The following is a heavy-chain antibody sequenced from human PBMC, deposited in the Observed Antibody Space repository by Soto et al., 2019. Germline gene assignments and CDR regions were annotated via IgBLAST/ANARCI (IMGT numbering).Heavy chain of an antibody. Sequence: PSETLSLTCAVYGGSFSGYYWSWIRQPPGKGLEWIGEINHSGSTNYNPSLKSRVTISVDTSKNQFSLRLSSVTAEDTAVYYCARDDSDMARRSGMDVWGQGTRVTVSS. CDR1: GGSFSGYY. D-gene: IGHD5-18*01. CDR3: ARDDSDMARRSGMDV. V-gene: IGHV4-34*01. J-gene: IGHJ6*02. CDR2: INHSGST.